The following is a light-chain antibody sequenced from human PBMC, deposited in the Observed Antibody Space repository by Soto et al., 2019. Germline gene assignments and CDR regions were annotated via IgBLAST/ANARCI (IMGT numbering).Light chain of an antibody. V-gene: IGKV1-39*01. CDR3: QQSYSTPRK. Sequence: DIQMTQSPSTLSGSVVDRVTITFLASQSISSYLNWYQQKPGKAPKLLIYAASSLQSGVPSRFSGSGSGTDFTLSISSLQPEDFATYYCQQSYSTPRKFGQGTKVDIK. CDR1: QSISSY. CDR2: AAS. J-gene: IGKJ1*01.